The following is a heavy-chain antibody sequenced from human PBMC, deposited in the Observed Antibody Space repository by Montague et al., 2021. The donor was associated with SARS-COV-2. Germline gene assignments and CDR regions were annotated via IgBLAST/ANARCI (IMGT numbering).Heavy chain of an antibody. CDR1: GFTFNDYA. CDR2: ISWNSGNI. CDR3: ASAQDGYSPPDY. Sequence: SLRLSCAASGFTFNDYAMHWVRQAPGKGLEWVSGISWNSGNIAYAGSVKGRFSISRDNAKNSLYLQMKGLRAEDTALYYCASAQDGYSPPDYWGQGTLVTVSS. V-gene: IGHV3-9*01. J-gene: IGHJ4*02. D-gene: IGHD5-24*01.